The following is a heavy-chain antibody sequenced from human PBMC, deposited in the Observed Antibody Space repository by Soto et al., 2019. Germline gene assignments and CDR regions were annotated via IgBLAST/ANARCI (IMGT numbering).Heavy chain of an antibody. Sequence: QVQLVESGGGVIQPASSLRLACAASGFTFISYGMHRVRQAPGKGLEWVAVLSYDGSTKYYADSVKGRFTISTYSSTNRLYVHMNSLTADDTAVDYWAEIVVAYNPEYYWGQVT. V-gene: IGHV3-30*03. D-gene: IGHD1-26*01. CDR1: GFTFISYG. J-gene: IGHJ4*02. CDR3: AEIVVAYNPEYY. CDR2: LSYDGSTK.